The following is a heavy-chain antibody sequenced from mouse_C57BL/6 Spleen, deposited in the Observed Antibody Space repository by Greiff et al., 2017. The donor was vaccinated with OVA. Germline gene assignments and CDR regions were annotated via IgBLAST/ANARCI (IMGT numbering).Heavy chain of an antibody. CDR2: IRSKSNNYAT. J-gene: IGHJ4*01. CDR3: VRQAPFYGSSYYYAMDY. Sequence: EVKLVESGGGLVQPKGSLKLSCAASGFSFNTYAMNWVRQAPGKGLEWVARIRSKSNNYATYYADSVKDRFTISRDDSESMLYLQMNNLKTEDTAMYYCVRQAPFYGSSYYYAMDYWGQGTSVTVSS. V-gene: IGHV10-1*01. CDR1: GFSFNTYA. D-gene: IGHD1-1*01.